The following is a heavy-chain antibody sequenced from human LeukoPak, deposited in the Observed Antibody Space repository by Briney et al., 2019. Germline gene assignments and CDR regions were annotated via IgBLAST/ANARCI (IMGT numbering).Heavy chain of an antibody. CDR3: ATRFYSSGWNDAFDI. V-gene: IGHV3-23*01. CDR2: ISGSGGST. CDR1: GFSVSNYY. J-gene: IGHJ3*02. Sequence: GGSLRLSCAASGFSVSNYYMSWVRQAPGKGLEWVSAISGSGGSTYYADSVKGRFTISRDNSKNTLYLQMNSLRAEDTAVYYCATRFYSSGWNDAFDIWGQGTMVTVSS. D-gene: IGHD6-19*01.